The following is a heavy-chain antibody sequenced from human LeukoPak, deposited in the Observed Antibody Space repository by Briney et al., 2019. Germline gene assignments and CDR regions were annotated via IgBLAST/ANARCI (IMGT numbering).Heavy chain of an antibody. CDR1: GFTFSRSS. CDR3: AREYYYDNNAGNY. D-gene: IGHD3-22*01. J-gene: IGHJ4*02. V-gene: IGHV3-21*01. Sequence: GGSLRLSCAASGFTFSRSSMSWVRQARGKGLEWVSSITGSSSYIYYADSVKGRFTISRDNAEKSMYLQMNSLRAEDTAVYYCAREYYYDNNAGNYWGQGTLVTVSS. CDR2: ITGSSSYI.